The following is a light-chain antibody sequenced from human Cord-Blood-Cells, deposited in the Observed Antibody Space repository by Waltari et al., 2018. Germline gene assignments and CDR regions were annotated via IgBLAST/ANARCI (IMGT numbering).Light chain of an antibody. CDR3: QQRSNWPLFT. CDR2: DAS. CDR1: QSVSSY. V-gene: IGKV3-11*01. J-gene: IGKJ3*01. Sequence: EIVLTQSPATLPLSPGERATFSCRASQSVSSYLAWYQQKPGQAPRLLIYDASNRATGIPARFSGSGSGTDFTLTISSLEPEDFSVYYCQQRSNWPLFTFGPGTKVDIK.